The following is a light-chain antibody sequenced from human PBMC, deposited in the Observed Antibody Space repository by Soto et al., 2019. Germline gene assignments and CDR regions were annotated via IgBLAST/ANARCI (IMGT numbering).Light chain of an antibody. Sequence: QSVLTQPPSASGSPGQSVTISCTGTSNDIGGYDYVSWYRQYPGKAPKVLIYEVTKRPSGVPDRFSGSKSGSTASLTVSGLQPDDEGDYYCSSYADFRRVLFGGGTKLTVL. CDR3: SSYADFRRVL. V-gene: IGLV2-8*01. CDR2: EVT. CDR1: SNDIGGYDY. J-gene: IGLJ3*02.